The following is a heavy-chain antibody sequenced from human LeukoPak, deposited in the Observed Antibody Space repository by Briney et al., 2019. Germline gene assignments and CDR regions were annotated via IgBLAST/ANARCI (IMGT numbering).Heavy chain of an antibody. CDR2: ISSSGSTI. V-gene: IGHV3-48*03. CDR1: GFTFSSYE. J-gene: IGHJ5*02. D-gene: IGHD3-10*01. CDR3: ARDRVTMVRGVLDP. Sequence: GGSLRLSCAASGFTFSSYEMNWVRQAPGKGLEWVSYISSSGSTIYYADSVKGRFTISRDNSKSTLYLQMNSLRAEDTAVYYCARDRVTMVRGVLDPWGQGTLVTVSS.